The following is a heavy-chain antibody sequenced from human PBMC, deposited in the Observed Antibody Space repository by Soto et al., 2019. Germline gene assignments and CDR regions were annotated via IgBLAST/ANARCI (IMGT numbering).Heavy chain of an antibody. CDR2: ITSSSSSI. CDR1: GFTFRDYY. J-gene: IGHJ5*02. V-gene: IGHV3-21*06. Sequence: GGSLRLSCAGSGFTFRDYYMSWVRLAPGQGLEWVSSITSSSSSIYYADSLKGRFTISRDNAKNSLYLQMNSLRAEDTAVYYCASHYGDNGWFDPWGQGTLVTVSS. D-gene: IGHD4-17*01. CDR3: ASHYGDNGWFDP.